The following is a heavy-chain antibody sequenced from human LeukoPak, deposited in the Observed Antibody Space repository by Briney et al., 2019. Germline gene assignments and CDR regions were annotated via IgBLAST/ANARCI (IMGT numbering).Heavy chain of an antibody. D-gene: IGHD4-11*01. Sequence: SETLSLTCSVSGYSIRSGYQWGWIWQAPGKGLEWIGSINYSGRTYDNPSLKSRVTISIDTSKNQIFLKLRSTTAADTAHYYCARAEINDYNRYWGQGILVTVSS. J-gene: IGHJ4*02. V-gene: IGHV4-38-2*01. CDR2: INYSGRT. CDR3: ARAEINDYNRY. CDR1: GYSIRSGYQ.